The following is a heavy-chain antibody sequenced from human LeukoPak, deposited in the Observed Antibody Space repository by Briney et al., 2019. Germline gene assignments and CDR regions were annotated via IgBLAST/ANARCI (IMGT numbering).Heavy chain of an antibody. V-gene: IGHV4-39*07. D-gene: IGHD3-22*01. J-gene: IGHJ6*02. Sequence: SETLSLTCTVSGGSISSSSYYWGWIRQPPGKGLEWIGSIYYSGSTYYNPSLKSRVTISVDTSKNQFSLKLSSVTAADTAVYYCASDSSGYGGYYYYGMDVWGQGTTVTVSS. CDR3: ASDSSGYGGYYYYGMDV. CDR1: GGSISSSSYY. CDR2: IYYSGST.